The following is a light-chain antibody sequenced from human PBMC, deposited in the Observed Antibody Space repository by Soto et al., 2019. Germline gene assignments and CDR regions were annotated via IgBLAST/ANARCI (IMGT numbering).Light chain of an antibody. Sequence: DIQMPQSPSSLSASVGDRVTITCRASESISRHLNWYQQKPGKAPNLLIYAASTLQNGVPSRFSGSGSGTDLTLTVSSLQPEDFATYYCQQSYSTLSISFGQGTRLEIK. CDR1: ESISRH. V-gene: IGKV1-39*01. CDR2: AAS. CDR3: QQSYSTLSIS. J-gene: IGKJ5*01.